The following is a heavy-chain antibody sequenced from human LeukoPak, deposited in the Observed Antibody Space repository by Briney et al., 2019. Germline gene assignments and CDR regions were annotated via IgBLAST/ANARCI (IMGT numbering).Heavy chain of an antibody. CDR3: ARDAVTYASSFDL. CDR1: GFTFNIYW. J-gene: IGHJ4*02. D-gene: IGHD1-14*01. Sequence: PGGSLRLSCAASGFTFNIYWMSWVRQAPGKGLEWVAYIKDDGSEKYFLDSVKGRFTISRDNAKNSLFLQMNSLRAEDTAVYFCARDAVTYASSFDLWGQGTLVTVSS. CDR2: IKDDGSEK. V-gene: IGHV3-7*03.